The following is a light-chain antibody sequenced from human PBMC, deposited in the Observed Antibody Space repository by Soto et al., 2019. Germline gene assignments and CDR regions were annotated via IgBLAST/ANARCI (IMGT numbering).Light chain of an antibody. CDR3: QQRSNWWT. V-gene: IGKV3-11*01. J-gene: IGKJ1*01. Sequence: EIVLTQSPATLSLSPGERATLSCRASQSVSSYLAWYQQKPGQAPRLLIYDASNRATGIPARFSGSGSGTDFNLTISSLEPEDFAVYYCQQRSNWWTFGQGTEVEIK. CDR2: DAS. CDR1: QSVSSY.